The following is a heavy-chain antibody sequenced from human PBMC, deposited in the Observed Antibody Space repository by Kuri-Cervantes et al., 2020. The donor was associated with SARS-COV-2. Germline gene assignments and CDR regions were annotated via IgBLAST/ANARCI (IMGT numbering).Heavy chain of an antibody. D-gene: IGHD6-13*01. CDR1: GGSFSGYY. J-gene: IGHJ4*02. Sequence: ESLKISCAVYGGSFSGYYWSWIRQPPGKGLEWIGEINHSGSTNYNPSLKSRVTISVNTSKNQFSLKLSSVTAADTAVYYCARPYSSSWYGGFDYWGQGTLVTVSS. V-gene: IGHV4-34*01. CDR2: INHSGST. CDR3: ARPYSSSWYGGFDY.